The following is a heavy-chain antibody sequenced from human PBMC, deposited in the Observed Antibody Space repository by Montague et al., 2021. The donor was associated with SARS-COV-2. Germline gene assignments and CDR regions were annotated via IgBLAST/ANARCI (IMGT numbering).Heavy chain of an antibody. CDR3: ARLGYYYDSSGMADY. D-gene: IGHD3-22*01. CDR2: TYYRSKWYN. Sequence: CAISGDSVSRNSAAWNWIRQSPSRGLEWLGRTYYRSKWYNDYAVSVKSRITINPDTSKNQISLKLSSVTAADTAVYYCARLGYYYDSSGMADYWGQGTLVTVSS. V-gene: IGHV6-1*01. J-gene: IGHJ4*02. CDR1: GDSVSRNSAA.